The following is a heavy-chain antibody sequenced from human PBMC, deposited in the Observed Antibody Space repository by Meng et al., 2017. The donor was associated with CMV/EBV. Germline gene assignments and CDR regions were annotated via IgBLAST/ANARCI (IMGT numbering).Heavy chain of an antibody. CDR2: IYWDDDK. CDR3: AHRLGVRGGDYWNGGFFDS. D-gene: IGHD1-1*01. J-gene: IGHJ4*02. CDR1: GVSLTPYGVG. V-gene: IGHV2-5*02. Sequence: SGPTLVKPTQTLTLTCTFSGVSLTPYGVGVGWIRQPPGKALECLALIYWDDDKRYSPSLKSRLTITKDTSENQVVLTMINMDHVDTATYYCAHRLGVRGGDYWNGGFFDSWGQGTLVTVSS.